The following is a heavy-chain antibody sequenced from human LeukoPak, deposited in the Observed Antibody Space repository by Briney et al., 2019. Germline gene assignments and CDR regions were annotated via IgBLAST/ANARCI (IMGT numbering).Heavy chain of an antibody. Sequence: SETLSLTCAVYGGSFSGYYWSWIRQPPGKGLEWIGEINHSGSTNYNPSLKSRVTISVDTSKNQFSLKLSSVTAADTAVYYCARVKIGYSGSYWGYWGQGTLVTVSS. CDR2: INHSGST. J-gene: IGHJ4*02. D-gene: IGHD1-26*01. CDR1: GGSFSGYY. V-gene: IGHV4-34*01. CDR3: ARVKIGYSGSYWGY.